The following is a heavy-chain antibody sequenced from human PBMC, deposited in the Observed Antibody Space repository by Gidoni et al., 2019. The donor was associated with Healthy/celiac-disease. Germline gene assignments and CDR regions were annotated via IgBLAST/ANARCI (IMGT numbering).Heavy chain of an antibody. CDR2: IWYDGSNK. Sequence: QVQLVESGGGVVQPGRSLRLSCAASGFTFSRYGMHWVRQAPGKGLEWVAGIWYDGSNKYYADSVKGRFTISRDNSKNTLYLQMNSLRAEDTAVYYCARDKISLVVPAGYYYYYGMDVWGQGTTVTVSS. V-gene: IGHV3-33*01. J-gene: IGHJ6*02. CDR1: GFTFSRYG. D-gene: IGHD2-2*01. CDR3: ARDKISLVVPAGYYYYYGMDV.